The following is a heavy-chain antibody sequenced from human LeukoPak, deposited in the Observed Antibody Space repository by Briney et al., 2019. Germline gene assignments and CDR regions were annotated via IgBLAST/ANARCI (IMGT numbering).Heavy chain of an antibody. CDR2: ISWNSGSI. Sequence: LSLTCTVSGGSISSYYWSWIRQPPGKGLEWVSGISWNSGSIGYADSVKGRFTISRDNAKNSLYLQMNTLRVEDTAVYYCTRDLMDYDVSTGLHHYYMDVWGQGTTVTVSS. D-gene: IGHD3-9*01. CDR1: GGSISSYY. CDR3: TRDLMDYDVSTGLHHYYMDV. V-gene: IGHV3-9*01. J-gene: IGHJ6*02.